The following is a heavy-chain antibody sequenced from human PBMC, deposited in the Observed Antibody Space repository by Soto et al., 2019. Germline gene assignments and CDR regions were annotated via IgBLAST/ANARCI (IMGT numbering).Heavy chain of an antibody. CDR1: GFTFTSFS. CDR3: ARRDTRYYYYGLDV. Sequence: QVRLAESGGGVVQPGKSLRLSCAASGFTFTSFSIHWVRQAPGKGLEWVALVSFDGSSQYYADSVKGRFTISRDNSMNTVDLHMSSLRPDDSAVYYCARRDTRYYYYGLDVWGQATAVTVSS. V-gene: IGHV3-30-3*01. J-gene: IGHJ6*02. CDR2: VSFDGSSQ.